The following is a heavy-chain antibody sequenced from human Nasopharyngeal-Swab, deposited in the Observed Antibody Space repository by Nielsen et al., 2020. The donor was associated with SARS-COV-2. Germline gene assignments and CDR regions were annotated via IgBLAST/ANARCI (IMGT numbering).Heavy chain of an antibody. V-gene: IGHV1-18*04. CDR1: GYTFTRYG. Sequence: ASVKVSCKASGYTFTRYGISWVRQSPGQGLEWMGWISAYNGNTNYAQKLQGRVTMTTDTSTSTASMELRSLRSDDTAVYYCARVRREYCSSTSCYPGYYYYMDVWGKGTTVTVSS. J-gene: IGHJ6*03. D-gene: IGHD2-2*01. CDR3: ARVRREYCSSTSCYPGYYYYMDV. CDR2: ISAYNGNT.